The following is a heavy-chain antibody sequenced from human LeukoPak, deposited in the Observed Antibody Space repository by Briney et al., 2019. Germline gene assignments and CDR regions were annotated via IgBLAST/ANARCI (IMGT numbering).Heavy chain of an antibody. CDR2: IIPIFGTA. D-gene: IGHD6-13*01. J-gene: IGHJ4*02. Sequence: GASVKVSCKASGGTFSSYAISWVRQAPGQGLEWMGGIIPIFGTANYAQKFQGRVTITADESTSTAYMELSSLRSEDTAVYYCARVTGIAAAGHIDYWGQGTLVTVSS. CDR3: ARVTGIAAAGHIDY. V-gene: IGHV1-69*13. CDR1: GGTFSSYA.